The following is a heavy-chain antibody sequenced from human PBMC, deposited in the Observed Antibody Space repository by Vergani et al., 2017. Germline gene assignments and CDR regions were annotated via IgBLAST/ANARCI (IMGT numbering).Heavy chain of an antibody. CDR3: AADSQWLVSRLWYFDL. D-gene: IGHD6-19*01. Sequence: QMQLVQSGPEVKKPGTSVKVSCKASGFTFTSSAMQWVRQARGQRLEWIGWIVVGSGNTNYAQKFQERVTITRDMSTSTVYMELGSLRSEDTAVYYCAADSQWLVSRLWYFDLWGRGTLVTVSS. J-gene: IGHJ2*01. V-gene: IGHV1-58*02. CDR2: IVVGSGNT. CDR1: GFTFTSSA.